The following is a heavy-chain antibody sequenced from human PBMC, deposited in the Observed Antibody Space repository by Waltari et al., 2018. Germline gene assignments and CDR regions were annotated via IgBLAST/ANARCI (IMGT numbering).Heavy chain of an antibody. D-gene: IGHD3-16*01. CDR1: GFTFSGYS. Sequence: EVQLVESGGGLVKPGGSLRLSCEASGFTFSGYSMNWVRQARGKGLEWVSSISGDSRFIYYADSVNGRFTISSDDAKNSLYLQMNSLRVEDTAVYYCARDRRGYFDYWGPGTLVSVSS. V-gene: IGHV3-21*01. CDR3: ARDRRGYFDY. J-gene: IGHJ4*02. CDR2: ISGDSRFI.